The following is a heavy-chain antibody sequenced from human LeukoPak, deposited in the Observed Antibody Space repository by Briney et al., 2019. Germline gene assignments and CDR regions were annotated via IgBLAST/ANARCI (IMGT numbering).Heavy chain of an antibody. D-gene: IGHD5-18*01. CDR1: GGSISSGGYF. V-gene: IGHV4-30-2*01. J-gene: IGHJ5*02. CDR2: ISHSGST. CDR3: ARMGHSHGYWFDA. Sequence: SQTLSLTCAVSGGSISSGGYFWSWIRQHPGKGLEWIGYISHSGSTYYNPSLKSRVTISLDMSKNHFSLSLSSLTSADTAVYYCARMGHSHGYWFDAWGQGTLVTVSS.